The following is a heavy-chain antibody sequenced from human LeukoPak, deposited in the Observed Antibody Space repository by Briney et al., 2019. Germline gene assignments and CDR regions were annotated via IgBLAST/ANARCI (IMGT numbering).Heavy chain of an antibody. CDR1: GYTFTGYF. CDR3: ARHMTTANNWFDP. Sequence: ASVKVSCKASGYTFTGYFMHWVRQAPGQGLEWMGWINPKTGVTNYELKFQGRVIMTRDTSISTVYMEVTRLTSDDTAVYYCARHMTTANNWFDPWGQGTLVTVSS. V-gene: IGHV1-2*02. D-gene: IGHD1-1*01. CDR2: INPKTGVT. J-gene: IGHJ5*02.